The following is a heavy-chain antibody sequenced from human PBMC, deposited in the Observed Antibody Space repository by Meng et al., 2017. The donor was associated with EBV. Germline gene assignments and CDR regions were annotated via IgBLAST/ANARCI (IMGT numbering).Heavy chain of an antibody. CDR3: AHRRDEYSSSWYGWFDP. J-gene: IGHJ5*02. CDR2: IYWDDDK. D-gene: IGHD6-13*01. CDR1: GFSLSTSGVG. V-gene: IGHV2-5*02. Sequence: TSLKESGPKMLTPTQTLTLTCTFSGFSLSTSGVGVGWIRQPPGKALEWLALIYWDDDKRYSPSLKSRLTITKDTSKNQVVLTMTNMDPVDTATYYCAHRRDEYSSSWYGWFDPWGQGTLVTVSS.